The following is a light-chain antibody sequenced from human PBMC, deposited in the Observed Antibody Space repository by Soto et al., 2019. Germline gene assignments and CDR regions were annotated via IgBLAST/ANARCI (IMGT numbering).Light chain of an antibody. J-gene: IGKJ4*01. Sequence: IQLTQSPSSLSPSVGDRVTITCRASQGISTFLAWYQQKPGKAPKRLIYGASTLQGGVPLRFRGSGSGTDFTFTISSPQPEDVATYYCQHYNSYPLTFGGGTKVDIK. CDR2: GAS. CDR1: QGISTF. CDR3: QHYNSYPLT. V-gene: IGKV1-9*01.